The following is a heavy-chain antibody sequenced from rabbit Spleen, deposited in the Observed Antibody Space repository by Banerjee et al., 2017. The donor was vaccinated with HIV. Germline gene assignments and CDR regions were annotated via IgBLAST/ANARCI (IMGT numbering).Heavy chain of an antibody. Sequence: QEQLVESGGGLVQPTGSLTLTCKASGFSFGDRDVMCWVRQAPGKGLEWIACINAATGKPVYATWAKGRFTISRTSSTTVTLQMTSLTAADTATYFCARDNGSGDYIDVYFDLWGQGTLVTVS. CDR1: GFSFGDRDV. D-gene: IGHD1-1*01. J-gene: IGHJ4*01. V-gene: IGHV1S45*01. CDR2: INAATGKP. CDR3: ARDNGSGDYIDVYFDL.